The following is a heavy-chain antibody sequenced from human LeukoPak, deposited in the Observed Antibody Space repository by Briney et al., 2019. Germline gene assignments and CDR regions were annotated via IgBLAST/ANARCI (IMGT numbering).Heavy chain of an antibody. D-gene: IGHD6-13*01. V-gene: IGHV4-4*07. CDR2: IYTSGST. Sequence: SETLSLTCTVSGGSISSYYWSWIRQPAGKGLEWIGRIYTSGSTNYNPSLKSRVTISVDTSKNQFSLKLSSVTAADTAVYYCARAQSRSSSWQIDYWGQGTLVTVSS. CDR3: ARAQSRSSSWQIDY. CDR1: GGSISSYY. J-gene: IGHJ4*02.